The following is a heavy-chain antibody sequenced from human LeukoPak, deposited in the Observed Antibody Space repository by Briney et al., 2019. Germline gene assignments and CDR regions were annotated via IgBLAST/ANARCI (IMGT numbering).Heavy chain of an antibody. V-gene: IGHV4-59*08. CDR2: IYYTGST. Sequence: KPSETLSLTCTVSGGSISSYYWTWIRQPPGQGLEWIGYIYYTGSTNFKPSLKSRVTISVDTSKNQIPLNLRSVTAADTAVYYCARHSGRGNAFDIWGQGTRVTVSS. D-gene: IGHD6-25*01. CDR3: ARHSGRGNAFDI. CDR1: GGSISSYY. J-gene: IGHJ3*02.